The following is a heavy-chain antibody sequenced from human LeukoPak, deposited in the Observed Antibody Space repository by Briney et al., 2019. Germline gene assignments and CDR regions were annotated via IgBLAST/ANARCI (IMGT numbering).Heavy chain of an antibody. CDR1: GFTFTSYD. CDR3: ARAVAVAVWFDP. D-gene: IGHD6-19*01. V-gene: IGHV1-8*01. J-gene: IGHJ5*02. Sequence: ASVKVSCKASGFTFTSYDINWVRQATGQGLEWMGWMNPNSGNTGYARKFQGRVTMTRNTSISTAYMELSSLRSEDTAVYYCARAVAVAVWFDPWGQGTLVTVSS. CDR2: MNPNSGNT.